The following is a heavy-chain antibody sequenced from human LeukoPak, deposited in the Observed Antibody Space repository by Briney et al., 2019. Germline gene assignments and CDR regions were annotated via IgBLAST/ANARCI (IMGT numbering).Heavy chain of an antibody. CDR1: GYTFTSYY. CDR3: VRERDGGLSDY. Sequence: ASVKVSCKASGYTFTSYYIHWVRQAPGQGLEWMGIINPGGGRPNYSQKFQGRITMTGDTSTSTVYMELSSLRSEDTAVYYCVRERDGGLSDYWGQGALVTVSS. CDR2: INPGGGRP. V-gene: IGHV1-46*01. J-gene: IGHJ4*02. D-gene: IGHD6-25*01.